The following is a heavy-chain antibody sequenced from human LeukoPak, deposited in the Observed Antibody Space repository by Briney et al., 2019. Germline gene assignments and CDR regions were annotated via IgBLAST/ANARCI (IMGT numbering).Heavy chain of an antibody. Sequence: PGGSLRLSCTASGFTFPDYAMTWVRQAPGKGLEWVGFIRSETYGGTPSYAASVKGRFTISRDDSKSIAYLQMNSLKTEDTAVYYCTRAEDRSGYNYYWGQGALVTVSS. CDR1: GFTFPDYA. CDR2: IRSETYGGTP. J-gene: IGHJ4*02. D-gene: IGHD3-22*01. CDR3: TRAEDRSGYNYY. V-gene: IGHV3-49*04.